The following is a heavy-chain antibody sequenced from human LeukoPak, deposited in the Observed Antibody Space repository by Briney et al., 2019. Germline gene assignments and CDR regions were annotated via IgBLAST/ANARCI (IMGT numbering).Heavy chain of an antibody. Sequence: PSETLSLTCTVSGGSISNKYWSWIRQPPGKGLEWIGYIYYSGSTNYNPSLKRRVTILVDTSNNQFSLKLSSVTAADTSVYYCAGGGSGWPTSVVVDYWGQGTLVTVSS. CDR3: AGGGSGWPTSVVVDY. J-gene: IGHJ4*02. CDR2: IYYSGST. D-gene: IGHD6-19*01. CDR1: GGSISNKY. V-gene: IGHV4-59*08.